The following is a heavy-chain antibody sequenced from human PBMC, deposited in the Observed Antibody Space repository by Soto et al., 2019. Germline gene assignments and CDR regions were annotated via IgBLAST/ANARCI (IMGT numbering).Heavy chain of an antibody. CDR2: ISAHNGNT. D-gene: IGHD3-10*01. V-gene: IGHV1-18*01. CDR1: GYGFTTYG. J-gene: IGHJ4*02. Sequence: VHRVQSGAEVKKPGASVKVSCKGSGYGFTTYGITWVRQAPGQGLEWMAWISAHNGNTDYAQNLQGRVTVTRDTSTSTAYMELRSLRSYDTAVYYCARGRYGEYWGQGALVTVSS. CDR3: ARGRYGEY.